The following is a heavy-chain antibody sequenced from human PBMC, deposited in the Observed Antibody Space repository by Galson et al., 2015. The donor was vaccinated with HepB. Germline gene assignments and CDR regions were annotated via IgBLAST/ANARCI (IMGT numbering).Heavy chain of an antibody. CDR3: ARETTVTYDAFDI. D-gene: IGHD4-17*01. CDR2: IIPILGIA. CDR1: GGTFSSYA. Sequence: SVKVSCKASGGTFSSYAISWVRQAPGQGLEWMGGIIPILGIANYAQKFQDRVTITADKSTSTAYMELSSLRSEDTAVYYCARETTVTYDAFDIWGQGTMVTVSS. V-gene: IGHV1-69*10. J-gene: IGHJ3*02.